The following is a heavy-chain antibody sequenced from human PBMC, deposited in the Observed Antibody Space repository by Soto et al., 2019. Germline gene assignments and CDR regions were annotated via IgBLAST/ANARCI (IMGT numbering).Heavy chain of an antibody. V-gene: IGHV1-69*01. CDR3: AVAAVREIMAQESSGMAV. Sequence: QVQLVQSGAEVKTPGSSVKVSCKASGGTLSDCAISWVRQAPGQGLEWMGGIMPTVDSANYAQNFQGRLTISADESTSTANLELSSLRSDDTAVYYCAVAAVREIMAQESSGMAVWGKGTTVIVSS. J-gene: IGHJ6*04. CDR2: IMPTVDSA. CDR1: GGTLSDCA. D-gene: IGHD6-19*01.